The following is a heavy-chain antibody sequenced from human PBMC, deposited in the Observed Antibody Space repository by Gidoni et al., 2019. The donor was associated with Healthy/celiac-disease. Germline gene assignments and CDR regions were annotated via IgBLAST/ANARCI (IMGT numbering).Heavy chain of an antibody. CDR2: LNHSGST. CDR3: ARGRRIQLWLYVRDAFDI. J-gene: IGHJ3*02. Sequence: QVQLQQWGAGLLKPSETLSLTCAVYGGSFSGYYWSWLRQPPGKGLEWIGELNHSGSTNSNPSLKSRVTIAVDTSKNQFSLKLSSVTAADTAVYYGARGRRIQLWLYVRDAFDIWGQGTMVTVSS. D-gene: IGHD5-18*01. V-gene: IGHV4-34*01. CDR1: GGSFSGYY.